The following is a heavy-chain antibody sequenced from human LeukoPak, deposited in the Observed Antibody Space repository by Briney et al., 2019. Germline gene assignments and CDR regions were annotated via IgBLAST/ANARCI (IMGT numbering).Heavy chain of an antibody. CDR2: INHSGST. Sequence: SETLSLTCAVYGGSFSGYYWSWFRQPPGKGLEWIGEINHSGSTNYNPSLKSRVTISVDTSKNQFSLKLSSVTAADTAVYYCARLIYDSSGYYYGDWGQGTLVTVSS. D-gene: IGHD3-22*01. J-gene: IGHJ4*02. V-gene: IGHV4-34*01. CDR1: GGSFSGYY. CDR3: ARLIYDSSGYYYGD.